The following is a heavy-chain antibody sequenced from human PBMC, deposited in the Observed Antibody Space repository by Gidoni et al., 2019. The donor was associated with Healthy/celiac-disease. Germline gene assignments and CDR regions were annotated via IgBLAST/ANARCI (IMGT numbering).Heavy chain of an antibody. V-gene: IGHV3-73*02. CDR3: TRYDFWSGSIDY. Sequence: EVQLVESGGGLVQPGGSRKLSCAASGFTFSGSAMHWVRQASGKGLEWVGRIRSKANSYATAYAASVKGRFTISRDDSKNTAYLQMNSLKTEDTAVYYCTRYDFWSGSIDYWGQGTLVTVSS. D-gene: IGHD3-3*01. J-gene: IGHJ4*02. CDR1: GFTFSGSA. CDR2: IRSKANSYAT.